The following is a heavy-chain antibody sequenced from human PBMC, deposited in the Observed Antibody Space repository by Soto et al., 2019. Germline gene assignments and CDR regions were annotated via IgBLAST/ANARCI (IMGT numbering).Heavy chain of an antibody. CDR3: ARGSAYSDYDLEY. V-gene: IGHV3-23*01. D-gene: IGHD4-17*01. CDR2: VSGTGGSA. CDR1: GFTFSSYA. J-gene: IGHJ4*02. Sequence: QPGGSLRLSCAASGFTFSSYAMTGVRQAPGKGLEWVSGVSGTGGSAYYADSVKGRFTISRDKSTNTLYLHMNSLRAEDTAVYYCARGSAYSDYDLEYWGQGTLVTVSS.